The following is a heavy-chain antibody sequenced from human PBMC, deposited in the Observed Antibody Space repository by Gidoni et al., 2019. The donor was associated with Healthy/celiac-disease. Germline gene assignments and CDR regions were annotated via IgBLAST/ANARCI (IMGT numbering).Heavy chain of an antibody. V-gene: IGHV3-21*01. CDR3: ARDETIFGVVIQKNYYYYYVMDV. D-gene: IGHD3-3*01. J-gene: IGHJ6*02. CDR1: GFTFRSYS. CDR2: SSSSSSYI. Sequence: EVQLVESGGGLVKPGGSLRLSCAASGFTFRSYSLNWVRRAPGKGLEWVSSSSSSSSYIYYADSVKGRFTIARDNAKNSLYLQMNSLRAEDTAVYYCARDETIFGVVIQKNYYYYYVMDVWGQGTTVTVSS.